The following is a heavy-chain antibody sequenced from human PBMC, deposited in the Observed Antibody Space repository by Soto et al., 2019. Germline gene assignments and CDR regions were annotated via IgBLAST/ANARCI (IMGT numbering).Heavy chain of an antibody. CDR3: ARRGLRFLEWLPNKGWFDP. Sequence: QVQLQQWGAGLLKPSETLSLTCAVYGGSFSGYYWSWIRQPPGKGLEWIGEINHSGSTNYNPSLKCRVTISVDTSKNQFSLKLSSVTAADTAVYYCARRGLRFLEWLPNKGWFDPWGQGTLVTVSS. CDR1: GGSFSGYY. D-gene: IGHD3-3*01. J-gene: IGHJ5*02. CDR2: INHSGST. V-gene: IGHV4-34*01.